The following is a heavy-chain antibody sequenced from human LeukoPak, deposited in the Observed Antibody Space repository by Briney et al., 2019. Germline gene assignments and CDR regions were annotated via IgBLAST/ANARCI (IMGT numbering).Heavy chain of an antibody. CDR1: GGSISRYY. V-gene: IGHV4-4*07. CDR3: ARGGYCGGDCYDNWFDP. D-gene: IGHD2-21*02. J-gene: IGHJ5*02. CDR2: IYTSGST. Sequence: PSETLSLTCTVSGGSISRYYWRWLRQPAGKGLEWVGRIYTSGSTNYNPALKSRVTMSVDTSKNQSPLKLSSVTAADTAVYYCARGGYCGGDCYDNWFDPWGQGTLVTVSS.